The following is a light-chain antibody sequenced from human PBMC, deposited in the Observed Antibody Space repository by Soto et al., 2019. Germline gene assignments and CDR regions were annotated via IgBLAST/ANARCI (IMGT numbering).Light chain of an antibody. CDR3: QQRNSYPFT. CDR2: AAS. CDR1: QGISSF. Sequence: DIQLTQSPSFLSASVGDRVTITCRASQGISSFLVWYQQRPGKAPKLLIYAASTLQSGVPSRFSGSGSGTKFTLTISSLYADFFATYYCQQRNSYPFTSGLEIRLEIK. J-gene: IGKJ5*01. V-gene: IGKV1-9*01.